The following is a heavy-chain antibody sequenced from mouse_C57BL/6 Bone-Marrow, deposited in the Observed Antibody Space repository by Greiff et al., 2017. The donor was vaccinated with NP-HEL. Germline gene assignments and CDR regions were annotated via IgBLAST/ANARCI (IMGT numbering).Heavy chain of an antibody. D-gene: IGHD1-1*01. CDR2: IDPETGGT. J-gene: IGHJ4*01. CDR1: GYTFTDYE. V-gene: IGHV1-15*01. CDR3: TAYGSSSWGY. Sequence: QVQLQQSGAELVRPGASVTLSCKASGYTFTDYEMHWVKQTPVHGLEWIGAIDPETGGTAYNQKFKGKAILTADKSSSTAYMELRSLTSEDSAVYYCTAYGSSSWGYWGHGTSVPVSS.